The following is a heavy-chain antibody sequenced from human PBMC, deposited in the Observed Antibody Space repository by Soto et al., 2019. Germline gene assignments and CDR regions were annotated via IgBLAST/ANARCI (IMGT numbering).Heavy chain of an antibody. CDR3: VRDRGYPDSFDF. D-gene: IGHD1-1*01. CDR1: GFTFSSYD. Sequence: GGSLRLSCAASGFTFSSYDMHWVRQAAGKGLEWVSAIGTAGDTYYPGSVKGRFTISRDNAKNTLYLQMHSLRAEDTALYFCVRDRGYPDSFDFWGRGTMVTVSS. CDR2: IGTAGDT. J-gene: IGHJ3*01. V-gene: IGHV3-13*01.